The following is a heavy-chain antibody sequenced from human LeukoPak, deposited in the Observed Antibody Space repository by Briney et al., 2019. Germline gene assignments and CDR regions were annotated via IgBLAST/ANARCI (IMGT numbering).Heavy chain of an antibody. J-gene: IGHJ4*02. V-gene: IGHV3-48*02. D-gene: IGHD6-13*01. CDR1: GFTFSSSS. CDR2: ISISSTTI. Sequence: PGGSLRLSCVASGFTFSSSSMNWVRQAPGKGLEWVSYISISSTTIYYADSVKGRFTISRDNAKNSLYLQMNSLRDEDTAAYYCARGLRYSSNWYNFDYWGQGTLVTVSS. CDR3: ARGLRYSSNWYNFDY.